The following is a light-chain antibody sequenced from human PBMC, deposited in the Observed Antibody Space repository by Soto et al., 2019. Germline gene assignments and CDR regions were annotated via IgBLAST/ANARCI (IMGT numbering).Light chain of an antibody. CDR2: DAS. J-gene: IGKJ2*01. CDR1: QSVSNY. Sequence: EIVLTQSPATLSLSPGERATLSCRASQSVSNYLAWYQQKPGQAPRLLIYDASNRATGIPARFSGIGSGTDFTLTISSLEPEEFAVYYCQQRSNWPPYTFGQGTKVEIK. CDR3: QQRSNWPPYT. V-gene: IGKV3-11*01.